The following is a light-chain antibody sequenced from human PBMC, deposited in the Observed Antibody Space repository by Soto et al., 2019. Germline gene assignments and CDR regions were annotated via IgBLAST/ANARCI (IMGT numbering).Light chain of an antibody. CDR2: DVT. CDR1: SSDVGGDNY. J-gene: IGLJ1*01. V-gene: IGLV2-11*01. CDR3: CSYAGSYTYI. Sequence: QSALTQPRSVSGSPGQSVTISCTGTSSDVGGDNYVSWYQHHPGKAPKLMIYDVTEWPSGVPDRFSASKSGNTASLTISGLQAEDEADYYCCSYAGSYTYIFGTGTKLTVL.